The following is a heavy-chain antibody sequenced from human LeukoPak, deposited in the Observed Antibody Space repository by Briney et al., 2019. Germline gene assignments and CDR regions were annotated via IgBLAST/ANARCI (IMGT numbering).Heavy chain of an antibody. CDR2: ISGSGGST. V-gene: IGHV3-23*01. CDR1: GFTFSSYG. Sequence: GGSLRLSCAASGFTFSSYGMHWVRQAPGEGLEWVSAISGSGGSTYYADSVKGRFTISRDNSKNTLYLQMNSLRAEDTAVYYCARDQDYDSSGYLVGGFDYWGQGTLVTVSS. CDR3: ARDQDYDSSGYLVGGFDY. J-gene: IGHJ4*02. D-gene: IGHD3-22*01.